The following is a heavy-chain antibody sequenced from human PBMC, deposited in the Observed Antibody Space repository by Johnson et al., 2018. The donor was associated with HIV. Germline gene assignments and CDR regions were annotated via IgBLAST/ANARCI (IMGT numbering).Heavy chain of an antibody. Sequence: VQLVESGGDLVKPGGSLRLSCTASGFTVSSNYMSWVRQAPGKGLEWVSVIYSGGKTYYADSVKGRFTISRDNSKNTLYLQMNSLKAEDTAVYYCVSSGCQRCAFDIWGQGTMVTVSS. D-gene: IGHD6-19*01. CDR3: VSSGCQRCAFDI. V-gene: IGHV3-66*01. CDR2: IYSGGKT. CDR1: GFTVSSNY. J-gene: IGHJ3*02.